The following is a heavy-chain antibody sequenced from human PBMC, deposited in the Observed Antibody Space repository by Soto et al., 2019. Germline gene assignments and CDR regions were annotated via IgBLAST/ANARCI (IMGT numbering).Heavy chain of an antibody. D-gene: IGHD6-19*01. CDR3: AHGSGWLSDY. Sequence: QITLKESGPTLVKPTQTLTLTCSFSGFSLTSTAVGVNWIRQPPGKALEWLALIYLEDDNHLSPSLKSRLSDTKDTSKHQVVLTMTNMHPVDPATYYCAHGSGWLSDYWGQGILVTVSS. V-gene: IGHV2-5*02. CDR2: IYLEDDN. CDR1: GFSLTSTAVG. J-gene: IGHJ4*02.